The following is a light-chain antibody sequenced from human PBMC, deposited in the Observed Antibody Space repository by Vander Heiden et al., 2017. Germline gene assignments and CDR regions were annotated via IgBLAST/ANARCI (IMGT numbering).Light chain of an antibody. CDR1: QSVSSNY. CDR3: QQYSSSTIT. V-gene: IGKV3-20*01. CDR2: GAS. Sequence: EIVFMQSPGTLSLSPGERATLSCRASQSVSSNYLAWYQHRPGQAPRLLIYGASSSASGIPDRFSGSGSGTDFTLTISRREPEDFAVYYCQQYSSSTITFGQGTRLEMK. J-gene: IGKJ5*01.